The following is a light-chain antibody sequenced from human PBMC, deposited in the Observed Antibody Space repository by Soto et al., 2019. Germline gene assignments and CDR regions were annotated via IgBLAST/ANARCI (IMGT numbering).Light chain of an antibody. V-gene: IGLV2-8*01. J-gene: IGLJ1*01. CDR1: SSDVGAYNY. CDR2: EVS. Sequence: QSALTQPPYASGSPGQSVTISCTGTSSDVGAYNYVSWYQQHPGKAPKLMIYEVSERPSGVPDRFSGSKSGHTASLTVSGLQAEDEADYYCSSYAGSNKDVFGTGTKLTVL. CDR3: SSYAGSNKDV.